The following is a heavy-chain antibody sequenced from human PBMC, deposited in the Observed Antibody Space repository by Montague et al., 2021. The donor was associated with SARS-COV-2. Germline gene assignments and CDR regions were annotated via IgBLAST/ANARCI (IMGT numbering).Heavy chain of an antibody. CDR3: VKGYSGNYWVYFDS. Sequence: SLRLSCAASGFTFQTYAMNWVRQAPGKGLEWVAVIGGSGDKTHYAASVKGRFTISRDDSESTLYLQMNSLRADDTAVYYCVKGYSGNYWVYFDSWGLGTLVTVSS. V-gene: IGHV3-23*01. D-gene: IGHD1-26*01. CDR2: IGGSGDKT. CDR1: GFTFQTYA. J-gene: IGHJ4*02.